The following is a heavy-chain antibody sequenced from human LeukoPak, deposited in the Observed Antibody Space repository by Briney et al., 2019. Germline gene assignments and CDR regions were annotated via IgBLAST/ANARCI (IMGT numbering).Heavy chain of an antibody. CDR1: GFTFSSYA. D-gene: IGHD6-13*01. CDR2: ISGGGGST. Sequence: PGGSLILSCAASGFTFSSYAMSWVRQAPGKGLEWVSTISGGGGSTYYADSVKGRFTISRDNSKNTLYLQMNSLRAEDTAVYYCARGTAAPDYWGQGTLVTVSS. V-gene: IGHV3-23*01. J-gene: IGHJ4*02. CDR3: ARGTAAPDY.